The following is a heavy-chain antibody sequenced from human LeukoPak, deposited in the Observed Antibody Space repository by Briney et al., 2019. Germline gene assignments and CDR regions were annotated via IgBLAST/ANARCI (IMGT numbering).Heavy chain of an antibody. CDR2: IWYDGSNK. Sequence: AGRSLRLSCGACGFIFSSDGMHWVREARGKGLEWGAVIWYDGSNKYYADSVKGRFTISRDNSKNTLYLQMNSLRAEDTAVYYCAREAVGYSSGRRWFDPWGQGTLVTVSS. CDR1: GFIFSSDG. J-gene: IGHJ5*02. D-gene: IGHD6-19*01. V-gene: IGHV3-33*01. CDR3: AREAVGYSSGRRWFDP.